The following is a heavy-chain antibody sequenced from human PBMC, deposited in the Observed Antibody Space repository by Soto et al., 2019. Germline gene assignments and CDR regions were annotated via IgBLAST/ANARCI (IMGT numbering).Heavy chain of an antibody. CDR2: IYWDDDM. V-gene: IGHV2-5*05. Sequence: SGPTLVNPTQTLTLTCSFSGFSLSSSGVGVGWIRQPPGKALEWLALIYWDDDMRYGPSLKRRLTITKDTSKNQVVLTLTDMDPVDTATYYCARGTGGGNSCYFDYWGQGTLVTVSS. J-gene: IGHJ4*02. CDR3: ARGTGGGNSCYFDY. D-gene: IGHD2-21*02. CDR1: GFSLSSSGVG.